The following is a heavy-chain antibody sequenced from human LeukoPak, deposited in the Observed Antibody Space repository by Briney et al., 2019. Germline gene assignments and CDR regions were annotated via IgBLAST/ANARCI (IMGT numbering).Heavy chain of an antibody. Sequence: GESLKISCKASGYSFTTYWIGWVRQMPVKGLEWMGIIYPGDSDTRYSPSFQGQVTISADKSISTAYLQWSSLKASDTALYYCARGTSGANYYYYMAVWGKGTTVIVSS. CDR2: IYPGDSDT. CDR3: ARGTSGANYYYYMAV. V-gene: IGHV5-51*01. CDR1: GYSFTTYW. J-gene: IGHJ6*03.